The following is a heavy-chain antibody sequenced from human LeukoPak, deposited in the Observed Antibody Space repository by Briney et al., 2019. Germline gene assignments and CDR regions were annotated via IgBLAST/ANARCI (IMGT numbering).Heavy chain of an antibody. CDR1: GFTFSSYG. CDR3: AKAIFLVDYYDSSGQGPFDY. D-gene: IGHD3-22*01. Sequence: GRSLRLSCAASGFTFSSYGMHWVRQAPGKGLEWVAVISYDGSNKYYADSVKGQFTISRDNSKNTLYLQMNSLRAEDTAVYYCAKAIFLVDYYDSSGQGPFDYWGQGTLVTVSS. CDR2: ISYDGSNK. J-gene: IGHJ4*02. V-gene: IGHV3-30*18.